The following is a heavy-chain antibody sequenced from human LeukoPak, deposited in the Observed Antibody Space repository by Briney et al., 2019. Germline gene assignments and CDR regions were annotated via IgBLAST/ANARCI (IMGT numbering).Heavy chain of an antibody. CDR1: GFTFSSYG. CDR2: ISYDGSNK. D-gene: IGHD3-22*01. J-gene: IGHJ4*02. V-gene: IGHV3-30*03. Sequence: PGGSLRLSCAASGFTFSSYGMHWVRQAPGKGLEWVAVISYDGSNKYYADSIKGRFTISRDNAKNSLYLQMNSPRAEDTAVYFCARETSYYESGVYYSHFDYWGQGTLVTVSS. CDR3: ARETSYYESGVYYSHFDY.